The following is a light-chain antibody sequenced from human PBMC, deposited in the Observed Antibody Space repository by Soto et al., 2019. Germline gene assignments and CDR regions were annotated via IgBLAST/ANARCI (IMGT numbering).Light chain of an antibody. Sequence: QSVLTQPPSVSAAPGQKVTISCSGSSSNIGNNYVSWYQQFPEAAPKLLIYDNDKRPSGIPDRFSGSKSGTSATLGITGLKTGDEADYYCATWDRSLIAGVFGGGTKLTVL. V-gene: IGLV1-51*01. CDR1: SSNIGNNY. CDR3: ATWDRSLIAGV. J-gene: IGLJ3*02. CDR2: DND.